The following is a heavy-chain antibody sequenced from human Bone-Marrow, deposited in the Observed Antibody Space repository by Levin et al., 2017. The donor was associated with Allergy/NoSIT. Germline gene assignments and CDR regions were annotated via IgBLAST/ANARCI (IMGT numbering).Heavy chain of an antibody. D-gene: IGHD3-10*01. V-gene: IGHV3-23*01. J-gene: IGHJ4*02. CDR2: ISGSASDT. CDR3: AKDVGHYDSASYYFDS. Sequence: GGSLRLSCVCSGFTFDNYAMTWVRQAPGKGLDWVSIISGSASDTYYADSVKGRFTISRDNAQNTLFLSMNSLTAEDTAIYYCAKDVGHYDSASYYFDSWGQGTLVTVSS. CDR1: GFTFDNYA.